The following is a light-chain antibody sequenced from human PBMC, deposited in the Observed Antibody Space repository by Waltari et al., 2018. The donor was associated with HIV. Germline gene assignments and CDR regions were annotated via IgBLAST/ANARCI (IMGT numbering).Light chain of an antibody. J-gene: IGLJ2*01. CDR1: ALPKQY. Sequence: YELTQPPSVSVSPGQTARITCPGDALPKQYAYWYQQKRGQAPVLVIYKDSKRPSGIPERFSGASSGTTVTLTISGVQAEDETDYYCQSADSSGTYVVFGGGTKLTVL. CDR3: QSADSSGTYVV. V-gene: IGLV3-25*03. CDR2: KDS.